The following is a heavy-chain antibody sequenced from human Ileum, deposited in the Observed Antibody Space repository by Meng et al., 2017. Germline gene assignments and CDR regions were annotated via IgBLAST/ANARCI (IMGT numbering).Heavy chain of an antibody. Sequence: GESLKISCKGSGFTFVDDWIGWVRQVPGKGLEWIAIISPLDSHTLYSPSIQGQVTISADQSISTVYLQWSSLKASDTAIYYCAKRTYTLISRGWVDPWGQGTLVTVSS. J-gene: IGHJ5*02. V-gene: IGHV5-51*01. CDR3: AKRTYTLISRGWVDP. D-gene: IGHD3/OR15-3a*01. CDR1: GFTFVDDW. CDR2: ISPLDSHT.